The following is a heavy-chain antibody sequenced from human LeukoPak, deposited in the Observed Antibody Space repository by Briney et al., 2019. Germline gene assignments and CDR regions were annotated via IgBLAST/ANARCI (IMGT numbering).Heavy chain of an antibody. CDR3: ARAPDFYGSGSYYIRDAFDI. Sequence: SETLSLTCAVYGGSFSGYYWSWIRQPPGKGLEWIGEINHSGSTNYNPSLKSRVTISVDTSKNQFSLKLSSVTAADTAVYYCARAPDFYGSGSYYIRDAFDIWGQGTMVTVSS. CDR1: GGSFSGYY. D-gene: IGHD3-10*01. J-gene: IGHJ3*02. CDR2: INHSGST. V-gene: IGHV4-34*01.